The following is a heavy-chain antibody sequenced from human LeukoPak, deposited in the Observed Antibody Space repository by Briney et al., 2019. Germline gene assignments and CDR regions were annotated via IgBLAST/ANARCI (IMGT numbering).Heavy chain of an antibody. CDR2: ISGSGGST. V-gene: IGHV3-23*01. J-gene: IGHJ4*02. CDR3: AKDSGSSGYFLDY. Sequence: GGTLRLSCAATGFTFSSYGMSWGRKAPGKGQEWVSAISGSGGSTYYADSVKGRFTISRDNSKNTLYLQMNSLRAEDTAVYYCAKDSGSSGYFLDYWGQGTLVTVSS. D-gene: IGHD3-22*01. CDR1: GFTFSSYG.